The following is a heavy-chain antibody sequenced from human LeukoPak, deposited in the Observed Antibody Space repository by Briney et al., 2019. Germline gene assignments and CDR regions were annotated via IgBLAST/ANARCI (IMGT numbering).Heavy chain of an antibody. Sequence: PGGSLRLSCAASGFTFSRYGMHWVRQAPGKGLEWVAVIWYDGSNKYYADSVKGRFTISRDNSKNTLYLQMNSLRAEDTAVYYCAKEHSGYDLCYFDYWGQGTLVTVSS. J-gene: IGHJ4*02. D-gene: IGHD5-12*01. CDR3: AKEHSGYDLCYFDY. CDR1: GFTFSRYG. V-gene: IGHV3-33*06. CDR2: IWYDGSNK.